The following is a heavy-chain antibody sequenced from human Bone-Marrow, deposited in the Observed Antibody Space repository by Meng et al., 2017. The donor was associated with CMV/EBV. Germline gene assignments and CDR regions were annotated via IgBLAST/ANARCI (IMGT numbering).Heavy chain of an antibody. CDR1: GYTFTSYG. CDR2: ISAYNGNT. Sequence: QVQLVQSGAEAXXXXXPXMVXXXASGYTFTSYGISWVRQAPGQGLEWMGWISAYNGNTNYAQKLQGRVTMTTDTSTSTAYMELRSLRSDDTAVYYCARDRVVVVVADPDGYFDYWGQGTLVTVSS. J-gene: IGHJ4*02. V-gene: IGHV1-18*01. D-gene: IGHD2-15*01. CDR3: ARDRVVVVVADPDGYFDY.